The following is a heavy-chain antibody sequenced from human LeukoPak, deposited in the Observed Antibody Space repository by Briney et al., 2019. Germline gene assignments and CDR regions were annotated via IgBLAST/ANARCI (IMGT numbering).Heavy chain of an antibody. D-gene: IGHD3-10*01. V-gene: IGHV3-30-3*01. Sequence: GRSLRLSCAASGFTFSSYAMHWVRQAPGKGLEWVAVISYDGSNKYYADSVKGRFTISRDNSKNTLYLQMNSLRAEDTAVYYCARDQSGAKDYWGKGTLVTVSS. J-gene: IGHJ4*02. CDR3: ARDQSGAKDY. CDR1: GFTFSSYA. CDR2: ISYDGSNK.